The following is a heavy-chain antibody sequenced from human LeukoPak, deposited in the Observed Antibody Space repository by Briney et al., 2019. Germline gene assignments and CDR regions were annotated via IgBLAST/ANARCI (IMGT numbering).Heavy chain of an antibody. Sequence: ASVKVSCKASGGTFGSYAISWVRQAPGQGLEWMGWINTNTGNPTYAQGFTGRFVFSLDTSVGTAYLQISSLKAEDTAVYYCAGYSGYDYKGELDYWGQGTLVTVSS. J-gene: IGHJ4*02. CDR1: GGTFGSYA. CDR2: INTNTGNP. V-gene: IGHV7-4-1*02. D-gene: IGHD5-12*01. CDR3: AGYSGYDYKGELDY.